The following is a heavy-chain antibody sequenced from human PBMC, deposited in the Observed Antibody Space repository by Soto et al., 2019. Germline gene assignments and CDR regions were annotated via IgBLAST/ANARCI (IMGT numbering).Heavy chain of an antibody. J-gene: IGHJ5*02. CDR2: MFYVGAT. Sequence: PSETLSLTCSVSGGSISSGDYYWSWSRQPPGKGLEWIGYMFYVGATYYNPSLKSRVTISVDTSKNQFSLKLSSVTAADTAVYHCARVVRFCSSPSCRGRNWFDPWGQGTLVTVSS. V-gene: IGHV4-30-4*01. D-gene: IGHD2-2*01. CDR1: GGSISSGDYY. CDR3: ARVVRFCSSPSCRGRNWFDP.